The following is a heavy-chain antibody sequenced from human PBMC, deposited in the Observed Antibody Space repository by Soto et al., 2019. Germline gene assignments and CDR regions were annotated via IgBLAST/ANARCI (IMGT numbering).Heavy chain of an antibody. CDR3: AHRVSGGDYIQYYFDY. Sequence: QITLKESGPTLVKPTQTLTLTCTFSGFSLSTSGVGVGWIRQPPGKALEWLALIYWDDDKRYSPSLKSRLTSTKDTSKNQVVLTMTNMDPVDTATYYCAHRVSGGDYIQYYFDYWGQGTLVTVSS. J-gene: IGHJ4*02. CDR2: IYWDDDK. V-gene: IGHV2-5*02. CDR1: GFSLSTSGVG. D-gene: IGHD2-21*02.